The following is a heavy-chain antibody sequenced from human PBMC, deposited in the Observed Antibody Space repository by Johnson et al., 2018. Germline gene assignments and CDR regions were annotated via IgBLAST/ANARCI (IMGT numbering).Heavy chain of an antibody. D-gene: IGHD3-10*01. CDR2: INRGGHDI. J-gene: IGHJ6*02. V-gene: IGHV3-48*02. Sequence: VQLVQSVGALVRRGGSLRLSCAASGFVLSSNSMNWVRQAPGKGLEWVSYINRGGHDINYADLVKGRFTISRDNAKNSLYQQMHSLRNEDPAVYYCARVITRVPGVISHPYYYYYGMDVWGQGTTVTVSS. CDR3: ARVITRVPGVISHPYYYYYGMDV. CDR1: GFVLSSNS.